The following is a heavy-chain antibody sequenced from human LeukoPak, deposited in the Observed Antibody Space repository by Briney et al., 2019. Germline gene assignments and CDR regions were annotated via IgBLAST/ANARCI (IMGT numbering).Heavy chain of an antibody. J-gene: IGHJ3*02. CDR3: ARVSGRGYDLAFDI. CDR1: GGSISSYY. V-gene: IGHV4-34*01. D-gene: IGHD5-12*01. CDR2: INHSGST. Sequence: SETLSLTCTVSGGSISSYYWSWIRQPPGKGLEWIGEINHSGSTNYNPSLKSRVTISVDTSKNQFSLKLSSVTAADTAVYYCARVSGRGYDLAFDIWGQGTMVTVSS.